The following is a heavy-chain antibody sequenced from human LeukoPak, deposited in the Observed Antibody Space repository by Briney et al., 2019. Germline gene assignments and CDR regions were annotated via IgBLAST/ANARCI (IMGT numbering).Heavy chain of an antibody. V-gene: IGHV3-11*04. D-gene: IGHD3-3*01. CDR1: GFTFSDYY. CDR3: ASGYDFWSGSHMDV. Sequence: GGSLRLSCAASGFTFSDYYMSWIRQAPGKGLEWVSYISSSGSTIYYADSVKGRFTISRDNAKNSLYLQMNSLRAEDTAVYYCASGYDFWSGSHMDVWGKGTTVTVSS. CDR2: ISSSGSTI. J-gene: IGHJ6*03.